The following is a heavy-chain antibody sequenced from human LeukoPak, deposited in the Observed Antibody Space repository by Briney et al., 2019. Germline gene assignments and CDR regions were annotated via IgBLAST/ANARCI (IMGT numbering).Heavy chain of an antibody. D-gene: IGHD6-13*01. CDR2: ISDSGVNT. J-gene: IGHJ4*02. CDR1: GFSFSSYV. CDR3: ARDPPGIAASGTYY. Sequence: GGSLRLSCAASGFSFSSYVMSWVRQAPGKGPEWVSIISDSGVNTYYADSVKGRFTISRDNSEKTLYLQMNSLRAEDTAVYYCARDPPGIAASGTYYWGQGTLVTVSS. V-gene: IGHV3-23*01.